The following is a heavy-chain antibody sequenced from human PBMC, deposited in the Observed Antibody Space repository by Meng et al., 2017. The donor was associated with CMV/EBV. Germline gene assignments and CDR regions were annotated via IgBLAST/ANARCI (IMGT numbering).Heavy chain of an antibody. V-gene: IGHV4-61*01. J-gene: IGHJ3*02. CDR1: GGSVSSGSYY. CDR2: IYYSGST. D-gene: IGHD3-22*01. Sequence: SETLSLTCTVSGGSVSSGSYYWSWIRQPPGKGLEWIGYIYYSGSTNYNPSLKSQFTISRDTSENQFSLKLSSVSATDTAVYYCARVYYYDSSGYHYGAFDIWGQGTMVTVSS. CDR3: ARVYYYDSSGYHYGAFDI.